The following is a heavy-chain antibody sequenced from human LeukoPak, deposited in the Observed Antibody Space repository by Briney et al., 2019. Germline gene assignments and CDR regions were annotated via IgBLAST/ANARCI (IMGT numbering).Heavy chain of an antibody. J-gene: IGHJ4*02. V-gene: IGHV1-46*01. CDR2: INPSGDTT. Sequence: ASVKVSCKASGYTFTSYYMHWVRQAPGQGLEWMGIINPSGDTTSYAQKFQGRVTMTRDTSTSTVYMELSSLRSEDTAVYYCARTCSGGSCCSYFDYWGQGTLVTVSS. D-gene: IGHD2-15*01. CDR3: ARTCSGGSCCSYFDY. CDR1: GYTFTSYY.